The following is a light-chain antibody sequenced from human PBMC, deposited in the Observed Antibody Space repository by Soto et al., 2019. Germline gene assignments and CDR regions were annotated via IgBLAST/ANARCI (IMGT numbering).Light chain of an antibody. V-gene: IGKV1-39*01. CDR3: HQRSNWPIT. J-gene: IGKJ5*01. CDR2: AAS. Sequence: DIQMTQSPSSLSASVGDRVTITFRASQSISSYLNWYQQKPGKAPKLLIYAASSLQSGVPSRFSGSGSGTDFTLTISSLEPEDFAVYYCHQRSNWPITFGQGTRLEIK. CDR1: QSISSY.